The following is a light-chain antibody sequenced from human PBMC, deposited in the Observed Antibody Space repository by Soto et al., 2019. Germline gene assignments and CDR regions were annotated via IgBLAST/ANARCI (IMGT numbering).Light chain of an antibody. Sequence: EIVLTHSPGTLSLSPCERATLSCSASQSVSSSYLAWYQQKPGQAPRLLIYGASSRATGIPDRFSGSGSGTDFTLTISSLEPEDFAVYYCQQYGSSPPWSFGQGTKVDIK. CDR3: QQYGSSPPWS. CDR2: GAS. V-gene: IGKV3-20*01. J-gene: IGKJ1*01. CDR1: QSVSSSY.